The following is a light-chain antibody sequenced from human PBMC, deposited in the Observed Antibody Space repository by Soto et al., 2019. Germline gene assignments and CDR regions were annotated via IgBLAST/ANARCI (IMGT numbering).Light chain of an antibody. J-gene: IGLJ1*01. V-gene: IGLV2-14*03. CDR3: SSYAGNYVYV. Sequence: QSVLTQPASVSGSPGQSITISCTGTSSDVGGYNFVSWYQQHPGKAPKLMIYEVTSRPSGVSNRFSGSKSGNTASLTISGLQAEDEADYYCSSYAGNYVYVFGSGTKLTVL. CDR2: EVT. CDR1: SSDVGGYNF.